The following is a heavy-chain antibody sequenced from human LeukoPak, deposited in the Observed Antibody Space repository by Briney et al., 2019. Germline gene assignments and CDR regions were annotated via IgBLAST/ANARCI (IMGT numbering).Heavy chain of an antibody. D-gene: IGHD4-17*01. V-gene: IGHV1-24*01. CDR1: GYTLTELS. J-gene: IGHJ4*02. CDR2: FDPEDGET. CDR3: ATGTRDYGDYVLPY. Sequence: ASVKVSCKVSGYTLTELSMHWVRQAPGKGLEWMGGFDPEDGETIYAQKFQGRVTMTEDTSTDTAYMELSSLRSEDTAVYYCATGTRDYGDYVLPYWGQGTLVTVSS.